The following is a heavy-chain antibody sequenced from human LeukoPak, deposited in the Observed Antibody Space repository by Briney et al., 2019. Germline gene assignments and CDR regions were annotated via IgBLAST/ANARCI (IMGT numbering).Heavy chain of an antibody. V-gene: IGHV1-3*01. J-gene: IGHJ4*02. CDR3: ARAIAAAEPVDFDY. CDR1: GYTFTSYA. D-gene: IGHD6-13*01. Sequence: ASVKVSCKASGYTFTSYAMHWVRQAPGQRLEWMGWINAGNGNTKYSQKFQGRVTITRDTSASTAYMEPSSLRSEDTAVYYCARAIAAAEPVDFDYWGQGTLVTVSS. CDR2: INAGNGNT.